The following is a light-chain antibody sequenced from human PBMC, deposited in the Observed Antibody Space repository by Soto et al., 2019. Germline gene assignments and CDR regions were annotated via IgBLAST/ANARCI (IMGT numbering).Light chain of an antibody. V-gene: IGKV1-5*03. CDR1: QSISGW. Sequence: DIQMTQSPSTLSASVGDRVTITCRASQSISGWVAWYQQRPGKAPKLLIYKASTLKSGVPSRFSGSGSGTEFTLTISSLQPDDFATYDCQQYNSYSDTFVQGTQVEIK. CDR3: QQYNSYSDT. J-gene: IGKJ1*01. CDR2: KAS.